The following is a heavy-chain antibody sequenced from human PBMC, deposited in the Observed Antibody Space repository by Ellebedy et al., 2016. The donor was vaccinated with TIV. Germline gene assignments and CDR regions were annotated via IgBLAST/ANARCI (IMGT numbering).Heavy chain of an antibody. Sequence: SETLSLXXSVSGGSISSRSYYWGWIRQAPGKGLEWIGDIYHSGSTQYNPPLKSRVTISADKSKNQFSLKLSSVTAADTAVYYCARDDRDGYFLGLDYWGQGTLVTVSS. V-gene: IGHV4-61*05. CDR1: GGSISSRSYY. J-gene: IGHJ4*02. CDR3: ARDDRDGYFLGLDY. CDR2: IYHSGST. D-gene: IGHD5-24*01.